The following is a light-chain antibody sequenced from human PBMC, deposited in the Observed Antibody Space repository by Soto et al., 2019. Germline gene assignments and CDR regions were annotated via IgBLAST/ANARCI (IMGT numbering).Light chain of an antibody. CDR2: GAF. J-gene: IGKJ5*01. V-gene: IGKV3-11*01. Sequence: ILMTQSPVTLSVSPGERVTLSCKASQSVSSNLAWYQQKPGQAPSLLIYGAFTRATGIPPRFSGSGSGTDFTLTISSLEPEDSAVYYCQQRHMWPITFGQGGRLEIK. CDR3: QQRHMWPIT. CDR1: QSVSSN.